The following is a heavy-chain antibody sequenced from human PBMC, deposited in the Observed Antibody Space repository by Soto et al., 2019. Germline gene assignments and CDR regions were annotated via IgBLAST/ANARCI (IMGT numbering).Heavy chain of an antibody. J-gene: IGHJ4*02. CDR3: AKDTYYHDSSGYYVFDY. Sequence: PRGSLRLSCAASGFTFSSYAMNWVRQAPGKGLEWVSVISGSGDSTYYADSVKGRFTISRDNSKNTLYLQMNILRAEDTAVYYCAKDTYYHDSSGYYVFDYWGQGTL. V-gene: IGHV3-23*01. CDR1: GFTFSSYA. CDR2: ISGSGDST. D-gene: IGHD3-22*01.